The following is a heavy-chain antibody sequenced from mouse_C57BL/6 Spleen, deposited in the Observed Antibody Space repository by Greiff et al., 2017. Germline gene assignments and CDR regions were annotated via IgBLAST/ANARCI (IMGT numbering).Heavy chain of an antibody. CDR3: ARGWITTVGGGYFDY. D-gene: IGHD1-1*01. V-gene: IGHV1-69*01. Sequence: VQLQQPGAELVMPGASVKLSCKASGYTFTSYWMHWVKQRPGQGLEWIGEIDPSDSYTNYNQKFKGKSTLTVDKSSSTAYMQLSSLTSEDSAVYYCARGWITTVGGGYFDYWGQGTTLTVSS. CDR1: GYTFTSYW. J-gene: IGHJ2*01. CDR2: IDPSDSYT.